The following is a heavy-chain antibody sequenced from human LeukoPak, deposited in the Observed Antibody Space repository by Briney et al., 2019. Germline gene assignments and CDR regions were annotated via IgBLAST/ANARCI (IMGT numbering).Heavy chain of an antibody. CDR2: INPNSGGT. CDR1: GYTFTGYY. Sequence: ASVTVSCKASGYTFTGYYMHWVRQAPGQGLEWMGRINPNSGGTNYAQKFQGRVTMTRDTSISTAYMELSRLRSDDTAVYYCARSRVLEPPLYWGQGTLVTVSS. CDR3: ARSRVLEPPLY. D-gene: IGHD1-1*01. V-gene: IGHV1-2*06. J-gene: IGHJ4*02.